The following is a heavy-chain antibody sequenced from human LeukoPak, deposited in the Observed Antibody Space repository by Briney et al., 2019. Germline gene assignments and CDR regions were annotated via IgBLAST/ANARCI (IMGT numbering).Heavy chain of an antibody. CDR1: GFTFDDYA. D-gene: IGHD1-14*01. CDR3: AKETAEGFDP. Sequence: GGCLRLSCAASGFTFDDYAMHWVRQAPGKGLEWVSGISWNSGSIGYADSVKGRFTISRDNAKNSLYLQMNSLRAEDMALYYCAKETAEGFDPWGQGTLVTVSS. J-gene: IGHJ5*02. CDR2: ISWNSGSI. V-gene: IGHV3-9*03.